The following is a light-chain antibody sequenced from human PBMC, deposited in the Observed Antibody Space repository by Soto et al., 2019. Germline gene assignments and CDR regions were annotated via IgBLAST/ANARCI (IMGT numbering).Light chain of an antibody. CDR3: QQYNNWPRT. CDR1: QSIGND. Sequence: EIEMTQSPVTLSVSPGEGATLSCWASQSIGNDVAWYQQRPGQAPRLLIYGASTRAPEIPARFSGSGSGTDFTLTISGLLSEDFALYYCQQYNNWPRTFGQGTNV. CDR2: GAS. J-gene: IGKJ1*01. V-gene: IGKV3-15*01.